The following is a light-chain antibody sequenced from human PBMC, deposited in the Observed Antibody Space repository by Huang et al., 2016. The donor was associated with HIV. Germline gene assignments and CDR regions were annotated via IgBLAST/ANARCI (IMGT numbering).Light chain of an antibody. J-gene: IGKJ4*01. CDR2: AAS. CDR1: QSISSY. Sequence: DIQMTQSPSSLSASVGDRVTITCRASQSISSYLNWYQQKPGKAPKRLIYAASSLQSGVPSRFSGSGSGTDFTLTISSLQPEDFATYYCQQSYSFALTFGGGTKVEIK. V-gene: IGKV1-39*01. CDR3: QQSYSFALT.